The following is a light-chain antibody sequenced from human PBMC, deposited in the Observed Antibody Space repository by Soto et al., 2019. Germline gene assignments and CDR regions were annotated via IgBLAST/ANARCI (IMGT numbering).Light chain of an antibody. V-gene: IGKV1-27*01. Sequence: DIQMTQSPSSVSASVGDRVTITCRASQGISSWLAWYQQKPGKVPKLLIYAASTLQSGVPSRFSGSGSGTDFTLTISSLQAEDVAVYYCQQHYNTPITFGQGTRLEIK. CDR3: QQHYNTPIT. CDR1: QGISSW. CDR2: AAS. J-gene: IGKJ5*01.